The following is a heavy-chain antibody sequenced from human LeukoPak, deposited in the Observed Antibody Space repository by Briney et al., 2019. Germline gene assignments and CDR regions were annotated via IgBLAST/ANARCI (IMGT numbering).Heavy chain of an antibody. CDR1: GGSISSYY. CDR2: IYYSGST. V-gene: IGHV4-59*01. CDR3: ARSYKKLWFGESNGAFDI. D-gene: IGHD3-10*01. J-gene: IGHJ3*02. Sequence: SETLSLTCTVSGGSISSYYWSWIRQPPGKGLEWIGYIYYSGSTNYNPSLKSRVTISVDTSKNQFSLKPSSVTAADTAVYCCARSYKKLWFGESNGAFDIWGQGTMVTVSS.